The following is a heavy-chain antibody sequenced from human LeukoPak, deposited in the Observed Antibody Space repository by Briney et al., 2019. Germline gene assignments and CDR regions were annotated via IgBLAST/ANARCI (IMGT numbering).Heavy chain of an antibody. Sequence: SETLSLTCTVSGGSISSYYWSWIRQPAGKGLEWIGRIYTRGSTNYNPSLKSRVTMSVDTSKNQFSLKLSSVTAADTAVYYCAGEGHYYDSSGYDYGAEDYWGQGTLVTVSS. CDR1: GGSISSYY. J-gene: IGHJ4*02. V-gene: IGHV4-4*07. D-gene: IGHD3-22*01. CDR2: IYTRGST. CDR3: AGEGHYYDSSGYDYGAEDY.